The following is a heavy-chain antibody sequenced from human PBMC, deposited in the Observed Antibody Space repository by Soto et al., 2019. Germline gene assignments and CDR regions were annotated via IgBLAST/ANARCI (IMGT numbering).Heavy chain of an antibody. CDR1: GFILNNYA. D-gene: IGHD7-27*01. CDR3: VKRGRNWGAFDF. CDR2: IGGTDGDSDGVP. J-gene: IGHJ3*01. V-gene: IGHV3-23*01. Sequence: VQLLESGGDLVQPGGSLRLSCVASGFILNNYAMSWVRQAPGKGLEWVSTIGGTDGDSDGVPWYEDSVKGRFTISRDSSANTLFLNMDNLRAEDAALYSWVKRGRNWGAFDFWGQGTTVVVSS.